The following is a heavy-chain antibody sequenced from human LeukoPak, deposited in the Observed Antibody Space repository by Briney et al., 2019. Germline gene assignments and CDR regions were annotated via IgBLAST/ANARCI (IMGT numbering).Heavy chain of an antibody. CDR2: IYYSGST. Sequence: PSETLSLTCTVSGGSISSGGYYWSWIRQHPGKGLEWIGYIYYSGSTYYNPSLKSRVTISVDTSKNQFSLKLTSVTAADTAVYYCAREGGPYRPLDYSGQGTLVTVAS. CDR1: GGSISSGGYY. V-gene: IGHV4-31*03. CDR3: AREGGPYRPLDY. J-gene: IGHJ4*02.